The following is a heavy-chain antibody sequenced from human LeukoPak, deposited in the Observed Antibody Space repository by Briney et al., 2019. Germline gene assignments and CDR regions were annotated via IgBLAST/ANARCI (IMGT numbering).Heavy chain of an antibody. D-gene: IGHD4-23*01. Sequence: GGSLRLSCAASGFTFSTYAMSWVRQAPGKGLEWVSAISGGRDNTYYADSVKGRFTISRDTSKNTLYLQMNSLRAEDTAVYYCAKLLSNSGRFLYWGQGTLVTVSS. J-gene: IGHJ4*02. V-gene: IGHV3-23*01. CDR2: ISGGRDNT. CDR1: GFTFSTYA. CDR3: AKLLSNSGRFLY.